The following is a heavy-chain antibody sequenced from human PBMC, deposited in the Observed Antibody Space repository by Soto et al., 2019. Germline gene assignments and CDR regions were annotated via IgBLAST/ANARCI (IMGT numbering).Heavy chain of an antibody. CDR3: ARGAADTAMVDS. D-gene: IGHD5-18*01. CDR2: IFYSGST. J-gene: IGHJ4*02. Sequence: PSETLSLTSTVSGGSIRSYYWTWIRQPPGKGLEWLGYIFYSGSTFYNPSLKSRVTISIHTSKSQFSLQLTSVTAADTAVYYCARGAADTAMVDSWGQGTLVTVSS. V-gene: IGHV4-59*01. CDR1: GGSIRSYY.